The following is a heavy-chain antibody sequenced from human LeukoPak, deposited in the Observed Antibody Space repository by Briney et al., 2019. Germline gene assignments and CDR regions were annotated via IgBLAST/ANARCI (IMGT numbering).Heavy chain of an antibody. J-gene: IGHJ4*02. CDR1: GFTFDDYG. CDR2: INWNGGST. V-gene: IGHV3-20*04. D-gene: IGHD3-22*01. Sequence: GGSLRLSCAASGFTFDDYGMSWVRQAPGKGLEWVSGINWNGGSTGYADSVKGRFTISRDNAKNSLYLQMNSLRAEDTALYYCAGDHYYDSSGSFDYWGQGTLVTVSS. CDR3: AGDHYYDSSGSFDY.